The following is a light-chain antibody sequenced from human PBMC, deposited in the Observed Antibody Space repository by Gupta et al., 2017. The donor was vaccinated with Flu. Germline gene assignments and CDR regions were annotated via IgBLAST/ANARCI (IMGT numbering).Light chain of an antibody. CDR3: CSYAGSYSFV. CDR1: GSDVGGYNY. J-gene: IGLJ2*01. V-gene: IGLV2-11*01. CDR2: DVS. Sequence: QSALTQPRSVSRSPGQSVTISCTGPGSDVGGYNYVFWYRQHPGEAPKLIVSDVSKRPSGLPDLFSGSKSGNTASLTISGLQVDDEADYYCCSYAGSYSFVFGGGTQLTVL.